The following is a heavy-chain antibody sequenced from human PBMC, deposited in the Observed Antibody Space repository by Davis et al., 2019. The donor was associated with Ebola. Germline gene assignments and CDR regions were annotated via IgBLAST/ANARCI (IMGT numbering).Heavy chain of an antibody. CDR1: GFTFSSFL. J-gene: IGHJ4*02. Sequence: GESLKISCAASGFTFSSFLMHWVRQAPGKGPVWVSRINTDGSSTSYADSVKGRFTISRDNAKNTLYLQMNSLRAEDTAVYYCAREAESITGTAFDYWGQGTLVTVSS. D-gene: IGHD1-7*01. CDR3: AREAESITGTAFDY. CDR2: INTDGSST. V-gene: IGHV3-74*01.